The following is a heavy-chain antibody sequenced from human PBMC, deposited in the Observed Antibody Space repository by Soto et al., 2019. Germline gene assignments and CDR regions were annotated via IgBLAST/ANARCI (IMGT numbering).Heavy chain of an antibody. Sequence: GGSLRLSCAASGFTFSGSTMHWVRQASGKGLEWVGRIRSKANSYATAYAASVKGRFTISRDDSKNAAYLQMNSLKTEDTAVYYSTRTHTYDDTLTCIEWSNYVMDVGGQGTTVTVSS. CDR3: TRTHTYDDTLTCIEWSNYVMDV. CDR2: IRSKANSYAT. V-gene: IGHV3-73*01. CDR1: GFTFSGST. J-gene: IGHJ6*02. D-gene: IGHD3-9*01.